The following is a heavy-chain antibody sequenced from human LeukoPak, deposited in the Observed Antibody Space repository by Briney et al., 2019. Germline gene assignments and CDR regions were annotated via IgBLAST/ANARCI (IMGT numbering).Heavy chain of an antibody. CDR1: GDSISSRSYY. J-gene: IGHJ6*03. Sequence: PSETLSLTCTVSGDSISSRSYYWGWIRQPPGKGLEWIGSIYYSGSTNYNPSLKSRVTISVDTSKNQSSLKLSSVTAADTAVYYCARDSPYYYGSGSATYYMDVWGKGTTVTISS. CDR2: IYYSGST. V-gene: IGHV4-39*07. CDR3: ARDSPYYYGSGSATYYMDV. D-gene: IGHD3-10*01.